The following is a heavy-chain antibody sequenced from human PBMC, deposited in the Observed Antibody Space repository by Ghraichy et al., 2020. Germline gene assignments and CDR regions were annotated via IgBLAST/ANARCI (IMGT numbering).Heavy chain of an antibody. CDR1: GFTFSNYA. D-gene: IGHD6-19*01. Sequence: GGSLRLSCAASGFTFSNYAMSWVRQAPGKGLEWVSTISGSGGSTYYADSVKGRFTISRDNSENTLYLQMNSLRADDTAVYYCAKDPTYSSGQRGWFDPWGQGTLVTVSS. CDR3: AKDPTYSSGQRGWFDP. V-gene: IGHV3-23*01. CDR2: ISGSGGST. J-gene: IGHJ5*02.